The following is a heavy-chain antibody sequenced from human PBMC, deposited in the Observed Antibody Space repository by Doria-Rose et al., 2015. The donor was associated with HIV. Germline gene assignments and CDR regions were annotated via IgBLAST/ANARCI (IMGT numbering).Heavy chain of an antibody. J-gene: IGHJ4*02. CDR2: MFTDDER. CDR1: GVSLSSPGMG. CDR3: ARIKSSRWYHKYYFDF. V-gene: IGHV2-26*01. Sequence: QVTLKESGPVLVKPTETLTLTCTVSGVSLSSPGMGVSWIRQPPGKALEWLANMFTDDERSYKTSLKSRLTIARCTSKSQVALTMTDMDPVDTATYYCARIKSSRWYHKYYFDFWCQGTLVIVSA. D-gene: IGHD6-13*01.